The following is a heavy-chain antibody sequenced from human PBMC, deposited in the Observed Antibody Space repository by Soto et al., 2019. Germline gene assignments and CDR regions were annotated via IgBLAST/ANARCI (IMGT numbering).Heavy chain of an antibody. J-gene: IGHJ4*02. D-gene: IGHD2-15*01. CDR3: AKSPRNEVAPD. Sequence: QVQLVQSGGEVRKPGASVKVSCKASGYTCRNYGINWVRQAPGQGLEWMAWINTYNGNTDYAQKFQDRVTLTTDTSPSTAYMELRRLRSDDTAVYYCAKSPRNEVAPDWGQGTLVIVSS. V-gene: IGHV1-18*01. CDR1: GYTCRNYG. CDR2: INTYNGNT.